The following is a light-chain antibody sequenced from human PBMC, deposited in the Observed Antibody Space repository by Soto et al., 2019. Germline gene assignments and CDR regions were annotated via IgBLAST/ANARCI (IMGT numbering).Light chain of an antibody. CDR2: GAS. J-gene: IGKJ4*01. CDR3: QQYGSSPPLT. V-gene: IGKV3-20*01. Sequence: EIVLTQSPGTLSLSPGERATLSCRASQSVSSSYLAWYQQKPGQAPRLLIYGASSRATGIPDRFSGSGSGTDFTLTISRREPEDFAVYYCQQYGSSPPLTFGGGTKLEIK. CDR1: QSVSSSY.